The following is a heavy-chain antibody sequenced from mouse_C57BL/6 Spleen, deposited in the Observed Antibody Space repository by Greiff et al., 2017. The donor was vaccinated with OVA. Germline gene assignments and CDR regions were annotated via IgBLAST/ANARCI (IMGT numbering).Heavy chain of an antibody. CDR2: ISSGSSTI. V-gene: IGHV5-17*01. D-gene: IGHD1-1*01. CDR3: ARRIYYGSRDYAMDY. J-gene: IGHJ4*01. CDR1: GFTFSDYG. Sequence: VQLKQSGGGLVKPGGSLKLSCAASGFTFSDYGMHWVRQAPEKGLEWVAYISSGSSTIYYADTVKGRFTISRDNAKNTLFLQMTSLRSEDTAMYYCARRIYYGSRDYAMDYWGQGTSVTVSS.